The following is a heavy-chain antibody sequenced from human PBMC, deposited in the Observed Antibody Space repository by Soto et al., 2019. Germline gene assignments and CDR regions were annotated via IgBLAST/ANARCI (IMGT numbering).Heavy chain of an antibody. Sequence: SETLSLTCTVSGGSMSRYYWTWIRQPPGKGLEWIGNIHYTGSTNYNPSLKSRVTILLGTSTSQFSLKVSSVTAADTAVYYCARDLTISSTDGPLDPWGHGTLVTISS. CDR1: GGSMSRYY. J-gene: IGHJ5*02. CDR3: ARDLTISSTDGPLDP. CDR2: IHYTGST. D-gene: IGHD1-1*01. V-gene: IGHV4-59*01.